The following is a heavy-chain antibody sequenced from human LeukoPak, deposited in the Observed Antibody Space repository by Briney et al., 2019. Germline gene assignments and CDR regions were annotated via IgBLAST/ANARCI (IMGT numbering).Heavy chain of an antibody. CDR1: GGSFSGYY. CDR2: INHSGST. Sequence: PSETLSLTCAVYGGSFSGYYWSWIRQPPGKGLEWIGEINHSGSTNSNPSLKSRVTISVDTSKNQFSLKLSSVTAADTAVYYCAREGSITMIPGGWFDPWGQGTLVTVS. V-gene: IGHV4-34*01. J-gene: IGHJ5*02. D-gene: IGHD3-22*01. CDR3: AREGSITMIPGGWFDP.